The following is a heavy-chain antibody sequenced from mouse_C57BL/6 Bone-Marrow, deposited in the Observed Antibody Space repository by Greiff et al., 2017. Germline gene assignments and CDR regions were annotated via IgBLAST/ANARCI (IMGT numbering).Heavy chain of an antibody. CDR3: ARGITTVPYYFDY. J-gene: IGHJ2*01. Sequence: EVQLQQSGPVLVKPGASVKMSCKASGYTFTDYSMNWVKQSHGTSLEWIGVINPYSGGTSYNQKFKGKATLTVDKYSSTAYMELNNLTSEDSAVYYYARGITTVPYYFDYWGQGTTLTVSS. CDR1: GYTFTDYS. V-gene: IGHV1-19*01. D-gene: IGHD1-1*01. CDR2: INPYSGGT.